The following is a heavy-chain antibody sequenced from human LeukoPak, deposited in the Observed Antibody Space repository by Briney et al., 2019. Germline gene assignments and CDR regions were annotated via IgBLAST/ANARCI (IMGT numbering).Heavy chain of an antibody. V-gene: IGHV4-4*09. CDR1: GGSFSSYY. D-gene: IGHD6-6*01. CDR2: IYTSGST. J-gene: IGHJ5*02. CDR3: ARHYLPGIAARPLWFDP. Sequence: SETLSLTCAVYGGSFSSYYWSWIRQPPGKGLEWIGYIYTSGSTNYNPSLKSRVTISVDTSKNQFSLKLSSVTAADTAVYYCARHYLPGIAARPLWFDPWGQGTLVTVSS.